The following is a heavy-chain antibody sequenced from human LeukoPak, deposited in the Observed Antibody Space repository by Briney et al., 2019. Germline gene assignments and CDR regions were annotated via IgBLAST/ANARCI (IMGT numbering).Heavy chain of an antibody. D-gene: IGHD3-22*01. CDR3: AKRGVVIRVILVGFHKEAYYFDS. Sequence: GGSLRLSCAVSEITLSNYGMSWVRQAPGKGLEWVAGISGSGGTTSYADSVKGRFTISRDNPQNTLYLQMNSLRAEDTAVYFCAKRGVVIRVILVGFHKEAYYFDSWGQGALVTVSS. CDR2: ISGSGGTT. J-gene: IGHJ4*02. CDR1: EITLSNYG. V-gene: IGHV3-23*01.